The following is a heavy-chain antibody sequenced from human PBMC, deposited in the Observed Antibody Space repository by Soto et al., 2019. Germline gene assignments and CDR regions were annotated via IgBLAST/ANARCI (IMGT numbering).Heavy chain of an antibody. CDR3: ARDGSTSWYSYDYHGMDV. CDR2: INLDGSEK. V-gene: IGHV3-7*05. J-gene: IGHJ6*02. D-gene: IGHD5-18*01. CDR1: GFTFRTYW. Sequence: EVQLVEAGGGLVQPGGSLRLSCAASGFTFRTYWLSWVRQVPGKGLEWVANINLDGSEKNYVDSVKGRLNISRDNAGNSLYLQMSSLRAEDTALYYCARDGSTSWYSYDYHGMDVWGQGTTVTVSS.